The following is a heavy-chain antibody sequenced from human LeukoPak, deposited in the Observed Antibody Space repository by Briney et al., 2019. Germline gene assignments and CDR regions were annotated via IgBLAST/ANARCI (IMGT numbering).Heavy chain of an antibody. CDR3: ARVRYTGYVSYYFYNYGMDV. CDR2: INHSGST. D-gene: IGHD5-12*01. J-gene: IGHJ6*04. V-gene: IGHV4-34*01. CDR1: GGSFIGYY. Sequence: SETLSLTCDVHGGSFIGYYWSWIRQTPGKGLEWIGEINHSGSTNYNPSLESRVTISIDTSKIQLSLKVSSVTAADTAVYYCARVRYTGYVSYYFYNYGMDVWGKGTTVTVSS.